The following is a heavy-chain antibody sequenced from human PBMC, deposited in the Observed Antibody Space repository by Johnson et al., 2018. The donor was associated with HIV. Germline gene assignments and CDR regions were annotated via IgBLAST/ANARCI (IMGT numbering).Heavy chain of an antibody. CDR1: GFTFSSYA. Sequence: EVQLVESGGGLVQPGRSLRLSCIASGFTFSSYAMSWVRQAPGKGLEWVSAISGSGGSTYYADSVKARFTISRDNSKNTLYLQMNSLRVEDTAVYYCARPGMTGTLGAFDVWGQGTMVTVSS. V-gene: IGHV3-23*04. J-gene: IGHJ3*01. D-gene: IGHD1-7*01. CDR2: ISGSGGST. CDR3: ARPGMTGTLGAFDV.